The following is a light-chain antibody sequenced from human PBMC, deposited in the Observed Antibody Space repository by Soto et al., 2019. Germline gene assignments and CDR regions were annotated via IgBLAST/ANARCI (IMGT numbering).Light chain of an antibody. Sequence: DIKITQSPSTLSATVGDRVTITCRASQSISSWLAWYQQKPGKAPKLLIYDASSLESGVPSRFSGSGSGTEFTLTITSLQPDDFATYYCQQYNSYSEAFGQGTKVDI. CDR3: QQYNSYSEA. V-gene: IGKV1-5*01. CDR2: DAS. CDR1: QSISSW. J-gene: IGKJ1*01.